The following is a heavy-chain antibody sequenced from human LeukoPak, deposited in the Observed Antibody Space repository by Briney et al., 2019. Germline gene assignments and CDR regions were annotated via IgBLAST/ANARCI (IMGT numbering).Heavy chain of an antibody. J-gene: IGHJ4*02. D-gene: IGHD6-6*01. V-gene: IGHV3-7*01. CDR1: RFSFSNYW. CDR3: ARIGYSSSSFDY. CDR2: INQDGSAK. Sequence: GGSLRLSCAASRFSFSNYWMSWVRQTPGKGLEWVANINQDGSAKYYVDSVKGRFTISRDNAKNSLYLQVNSLRAEDTAVYYCARIGYSSSSFDYWGQGTLVTVSS.